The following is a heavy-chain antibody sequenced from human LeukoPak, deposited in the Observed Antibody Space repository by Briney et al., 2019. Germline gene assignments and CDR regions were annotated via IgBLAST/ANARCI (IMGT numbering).Heavy chain of an antibody. Sequence: SETLSLTCAVYGGSFSGYDWSWIRQPPGKGLDWIGEINHSGSTKYNPSLKSRVTISVDTSKHQFSLKLSSVTGADTAVYYCAREPDIVVVPAALDNWFDPWGQGTLVTVSS. J-gene: IGHJ5*02. CDR3: AREPDIVVVPAALDNWFDP. V-gene: IGHV4-34*01. CDR1: GGSFSGYD. CDR2: INHSGST. D-gene: IGHD2-2*01.